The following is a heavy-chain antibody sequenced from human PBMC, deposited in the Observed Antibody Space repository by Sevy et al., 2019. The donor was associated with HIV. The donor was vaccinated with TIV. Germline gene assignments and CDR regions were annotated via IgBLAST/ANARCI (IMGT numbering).Heavy chain of an antibody. CDR1: GYTLTELS. J-gene: IGHJ6*02. D-gene: IGHD6-13*01. CDR3: ATDWPEAAAEAIAPLNYYYGMDV. Sequence: ASVKVSCKVSGYTLTELSMHWVRQAPGKGLEWMGGFDPEDGKTIYSQKFQGRVTMTEDTSTDTAYMELSSLRSEDTAVYYCATDWPEAAAEAIAPLNYYYGMDVWGQGTTVTVSS. CDR2: FDPEDGKT. V-gene: IGHV1-24*01.